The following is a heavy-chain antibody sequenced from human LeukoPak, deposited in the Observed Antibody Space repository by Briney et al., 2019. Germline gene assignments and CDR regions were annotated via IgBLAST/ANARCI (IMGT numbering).Heavy chain of an antibody. D-gene: IGHD3-16*02. V-gene: IGHV4-4*07. CDR2: IYTSGST. CDR1: GGSISSYY. Sequence: SETLSLTCTVSGGSISSYYWSWIRQPAGKGLEWIGRIYTSGSTNYNPSLKSRVTMSVDTSKNQFSLKLSSVTVADTAVYYCARVGDYVWGSYRSNWFDPWGQGTLVTVSS. J-gene: IGHJ5*02. CDR3: ARVGDYVWGSYRSNWFDP.